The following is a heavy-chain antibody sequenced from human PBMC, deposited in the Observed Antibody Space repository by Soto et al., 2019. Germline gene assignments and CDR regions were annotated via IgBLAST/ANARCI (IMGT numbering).Heavy chain of an antibody. D-gene: IGHD4-17*01. CDR1: GYSFTSYW. CDR2: IDPSDSYT. V-gene: IGHV5-10-1*01. J-gene: IGHJ6*02. CDR3: ARIPPTVVNPYYYYYGMDV. Sequence: PGESLKISCKGSGYSFTSYWISWVRQMPGKGLEWMGRIDPSDSYTNYSPSFQGHVTISADKSISTAYLQWSSLKASDTAMYYCARIPPTVVNPYYYYYGMDVWGQGTTVPVSS.